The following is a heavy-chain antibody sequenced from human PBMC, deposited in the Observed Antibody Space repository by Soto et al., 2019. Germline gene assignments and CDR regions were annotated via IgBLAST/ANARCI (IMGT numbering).Heavy chain of an antibody. V-gene: IGHV3-66*01. CDR1: GFTVSSNY. CDR3: ARTYGYNLDYFDY. J-gene: IGHJ4*02. CDR2: IYSGGST. Sequence: GGSLRLSCAASGFTVSSNYMSWVRQAPGKGLEWVSVIYSGGSTYYADSVKGRFTISRDNSKNTLYLQMNSPRAEDTAVYYCARTYGYNLDYFDYWGQGTLVTVS. D-gene: IGHD5-12*01.